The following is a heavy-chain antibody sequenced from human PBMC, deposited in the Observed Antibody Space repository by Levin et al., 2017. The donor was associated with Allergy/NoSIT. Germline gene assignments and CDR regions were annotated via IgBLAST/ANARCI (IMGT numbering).Heavy chain of an antibody. J-gene: IGHJ4*02. CDR1: GFSLSNAW. Sequence: LSLTCAASGFSLSNAWMNWVRQAPGKGLEWVGRITSNADGAATDYAAPVKDRFIISRDDSTNTLYLQMNSLKVEDTAVYFCATQFQWWGQGSLVTVSS. D-gene: IGHD6-19*01. CDR2: ITSNADGAAT. V-gene: IGHV3-15*01. CDR3: ATQFQW.